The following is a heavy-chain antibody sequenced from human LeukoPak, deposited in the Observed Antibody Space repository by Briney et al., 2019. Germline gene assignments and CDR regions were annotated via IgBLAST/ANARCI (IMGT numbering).Heavy chain of an antibody. J-gene: IGHJ4*02. CDR2: IRYDGSNK. CDR1: GYTLTELS. V-gene: IGHV3-30*02. D-gene: IGHD2-8*01. CDR3: ANRPPSGFGVDY. Sequence: SCKVSGYTLTELSMHWVRQAPGKGLEWVAFIRYDGSNKYYADSVKGRFTISRDNSKNTLYLQMNSLRAEDTAVYYCANRPPSGFGVDYWGQGTLVTVSS.